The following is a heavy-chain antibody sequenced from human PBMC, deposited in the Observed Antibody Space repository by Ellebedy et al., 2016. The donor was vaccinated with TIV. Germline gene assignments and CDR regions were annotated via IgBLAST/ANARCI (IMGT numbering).Heavy chain of an antibody. Sequence: SETLSLXXAVSGGSISSSNWWSWVRQAPGKGLEWIGEIFHIGITTYNPSLKSRVTISVDTSKNQFSLRLNSVTAADTAVYYCARDLGFRGFYGSGMVPMGYWGQGTLVTVSS. V-gene: IGHV4-4*02. CDR3: ARDLGFRGFYGSGMVPMGY. CDR1: GGSISSSNW. J-gene: IGHJ4*02. D-gene: IGHD3-10*01. CDR2: IFHIGIT.